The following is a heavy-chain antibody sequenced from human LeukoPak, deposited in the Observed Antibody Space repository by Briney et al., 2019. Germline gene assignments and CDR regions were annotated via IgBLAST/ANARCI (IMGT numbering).Heavy chain of an antibody. CDR3: ARLNWNYESYVDV. CDR2: IKQDGSEK. V-gene: IGHV3-7*01. CDR1: GFTFSTYW. D-gene: IGHD1-7*01. J-gene: IGHJ6*03. Sequence: PGGSLRLSCAASGFTFSTYWISWVRQAPGKGLEWVANIKQDGSEKYYVDSVKGRFTISRDNAKNSPYLQMNSLRAEDTAVYYCARLNWNYESYVDVWGKGTTVTVSS.